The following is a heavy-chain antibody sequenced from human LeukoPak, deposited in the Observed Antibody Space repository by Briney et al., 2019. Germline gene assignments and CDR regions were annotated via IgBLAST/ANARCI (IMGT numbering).Heavy chain of an antibody. CDR1: GFTLSSYI. D-gene: IGHD3-9*01. J-gene: IGHJ3*02. CDR3: ARDQAAERYFDWLYRGDAFDI. V-gene: IGHV3-21*01. CDR2: ISSSSSYI. Sequence: PGGSLRLSCAASGFTLSSYILNWVRQAPGKGLEWVSSISSSSSYIYYADSVKGRLTISRDNAKNSLYLQMNSLRAEDTAVYYCARDQAAERYFDWLYRGDAFDIWGQGTMVTVSS.